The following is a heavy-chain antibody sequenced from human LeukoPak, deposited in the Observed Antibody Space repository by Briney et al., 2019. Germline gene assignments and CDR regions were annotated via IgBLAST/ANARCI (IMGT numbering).Heavy chain of an antibody. CDR1: GGTFSSYA. Sequence: SVKVSCKASGGTFSSYAISWVRQAPGQGLEWMGGIIPIFGTANYAQKFQGGVTITADESTSTAYMELSSLRSEDTAVYYCARDSTLDWFPRDWYFDLWGRGTLVTVSS. CDR2: IIPIFGTA. V-gene: IGHV1-69*13. CDR3: ARDSTLDWFPRDWYFDL. J-gene: IGHJ2*01. D-gene: IGHD3-9*01.